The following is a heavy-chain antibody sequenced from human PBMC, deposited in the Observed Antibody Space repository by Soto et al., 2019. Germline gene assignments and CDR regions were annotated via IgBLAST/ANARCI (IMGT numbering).Heavy chain of an antibody. CDR1: GFTFGDYA. V-gene: IGHV3-49*04. Sequence: GGSVRLSCTASGFTFGDYAMNWVRQAPGKGLEWVGFIRGKPNGGATDYAASLEGRFTISRDDSRSVAYLQMNSLKTEDTAVYYCTSDFQGQYYYGMDGCGQGTTLIVSS. CDR3: TSDFQGQYYYGMDG. J-gene: IGHJ6*02. CDR2: IRGKPNGGAT.